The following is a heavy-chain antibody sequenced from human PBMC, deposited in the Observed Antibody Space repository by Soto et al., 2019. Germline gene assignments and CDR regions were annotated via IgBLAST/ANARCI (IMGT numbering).Heavy chain of an antibody. CDR1: GGSFSGYY. J-gene: IGHJ6*02. V-gene: IGHV4-34*01. D-gene: IGHD6-19*01. CDR3: AREKISGAVAVGYYGMDV. Sequence: KPSETLSLTCAVYGGSFSGYYWSWIRQPPGKGLEWIGEINHSGSTNYNPSLKSRVTISVDTSKNQFSLKLSSVTAADTAVYYCAREKISGAVAVGYYGMDVWGQGTTVTVS. CDR2: INHSGST.